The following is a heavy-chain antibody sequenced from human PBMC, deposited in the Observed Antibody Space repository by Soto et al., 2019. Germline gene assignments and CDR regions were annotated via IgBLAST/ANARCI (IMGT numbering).Heavy chain of an antibody. J-gene: IGHJ4*02. Sequence: SLRLSCAASGFTFSSYWMSWVRQAPGKGLEWVANIKQDGSEKYYVDSVKGRFTISRDNAKNSLYLQMNSLRAEDTAVYYCARDYYDFWSGYYDYFDYWGQGTLVTVSS. D-gene: IGHD3-3*01. CDR3: ARDYYDFWSGYYDYFDY. CDR1: GFTFSSYW. CDR2: IKQDGSEK. V-gene: IGHV3-7*01.